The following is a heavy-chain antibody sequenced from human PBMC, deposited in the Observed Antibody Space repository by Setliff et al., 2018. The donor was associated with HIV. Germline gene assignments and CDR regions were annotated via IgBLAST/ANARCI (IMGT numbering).Heavy chain of an antibody. V-gene: IGHV4-31*03. D-gene: IGHD5-12*01. J-gene: IGHJ4*02. CDR3: ARGGYNGYESPFDD. Sequence: PLETLSLTCIVSGDSINSGGYYWSWIRQRPGKALEWIGHIYYSGNTHYSPSLKSRLTMSLDRSQNHFFLRLRSVTAADTAVYYCARGGYNGYESPFDDWGLGTLVTVSS. CDR1: GDSINSGGYY. CDR2: IYYSGNT.